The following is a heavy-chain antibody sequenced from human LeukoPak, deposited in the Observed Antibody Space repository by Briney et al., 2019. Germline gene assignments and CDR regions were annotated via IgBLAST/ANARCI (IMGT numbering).Heavy chain of an antibody. J-gene: IGHJ3*02. CDR3: ARYVPAAINAFDI. D-gene: IGHD2-2*02. V-gene: IGHV1-69*04. CDR2: IIPILGIA. CDR1: GGTFSSYA. Sequence: GASVKVSCKASGGTFSSYAISWVRQAPGQGLEWMGRIIPILGIANYAQKFQGRVTITADKSTSTAYMELSSLRSEDTAVYYCARYVPAAINAFDIWGQGTMVTVSS.